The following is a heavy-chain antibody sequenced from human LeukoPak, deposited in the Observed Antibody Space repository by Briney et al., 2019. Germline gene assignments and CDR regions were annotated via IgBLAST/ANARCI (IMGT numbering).Heavy chain of an antibody. V-gene: IGHV4-59*01. J-gene: IGHJ4*02. Sequence: PSETLSLTCTVSGGSLSSYYWSWIRQPPGKGLEWIGYIYYSGSTNYNPSLKSRVTISVDTSKNQFSLKLSSVTAADTAVYYCARDTFQPGLIDSWGQGTLVTVTS. D-gene: IGHD2-2*01. CDR1: GGSLSSYY. CDR2: IYYSGST. CDR3: ARDTFQPGLIDS.